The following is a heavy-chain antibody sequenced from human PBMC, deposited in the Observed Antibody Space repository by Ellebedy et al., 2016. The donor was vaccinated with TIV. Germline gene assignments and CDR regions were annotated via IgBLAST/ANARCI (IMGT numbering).Heavy chain of an antibody. V-gene: IGHV1-18*04. CDR1: GYTFTNYG. D-gene: IGHD4-17*01. CDR2: ISGYNGNT. Sequence: AASVKVSCKASGYTFTNYGISWVRQAPGQGLEWMGWISGYNGNTYSAQKLQGRVNMTTDTSTSTAYMELRSLRSDDTAVYYCARFVDGDYEDYWGQGALVTVSS. J-gene: IGHJ4*02. CDR3: ARFVDGDYEDY.